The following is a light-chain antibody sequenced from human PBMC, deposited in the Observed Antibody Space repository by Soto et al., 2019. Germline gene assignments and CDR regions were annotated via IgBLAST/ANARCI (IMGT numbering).Light chain of an antibody. J-gene: IGKJ2*01. CDR3: QQSYGIPYT. Sequence: DLQMTQSPSSLSASVGDRVTITCRASQTISTYLNWYQQQPGKAPKLLIYAASTCQSGVPARFSGSGSGTDFTLTINSLQPEDFATYYCQQSYGIPYTFGQGKKLEIK. V-gene: IGKV1-39*01. CDR1: QTISTY. CDR2: AAS.